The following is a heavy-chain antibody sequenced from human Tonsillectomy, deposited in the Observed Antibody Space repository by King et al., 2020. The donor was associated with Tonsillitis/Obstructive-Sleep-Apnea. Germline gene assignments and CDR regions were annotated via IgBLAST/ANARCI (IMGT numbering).Heavy chain of an antibody. V-gene: IGHV4-34*01. CDR1: GGSLSGYY. CDR3: ASAPLAQRYWFDP. D-gene: IGHD2-2*01. CDR2: INHSGST. Sequence: VQLQQWGAGLLKASETLSLTCAVYGGSLSGYYWSWIRQPPGKGLEWIGEINHSGSTNYNPSLKSRVTISVDTSKNQFSLKLSSVTAADTAVYYCASAPLAQRYWFDPWGQGTLVTVSS. J-gene: IGHJ5*02.